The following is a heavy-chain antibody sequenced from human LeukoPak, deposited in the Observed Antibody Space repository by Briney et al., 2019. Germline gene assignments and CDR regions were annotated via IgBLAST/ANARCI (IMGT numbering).Heavy chain of an antibody. CDR3: ARHSTAYGMDV. CDR1: GYTFTSYY. J-gene: IGHJ6*02. Sequence: ASVTVSCKASGYTFTSYYMHWVRQAPGQGLEWMGIINPSGGSTSYAQKFQGRVTMTRDTSTSTVYMELSSLRSEDTAVYYCARHSTAYGMDVWGQGTTVTVSS. D-gene: IGHD4-17*01. V-gene: IGHV1-46*01. CDR2: INPSGGST.